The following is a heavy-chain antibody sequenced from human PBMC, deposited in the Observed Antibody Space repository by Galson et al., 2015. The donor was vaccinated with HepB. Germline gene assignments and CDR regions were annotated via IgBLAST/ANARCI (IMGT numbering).Heavy chain of an antibody. CDR3: ARSSRWNWFDP. J-gene: IGHJ5*02. CDR2: IYPDDSDDSET. V-gene: IGHV5-51*01. CDR1: GYSFTSYW. D-gene: IGHD6-6*01. Sequence: QSGAEVTKPGESLRISCKGSGYSFTSYWIAWVRQMPGKGLEWMGIIYPDDSDDSETTYNPSFRGQVTISADKSISTAYLQWSSLKASDTAIYYCARSSRWNWFDPWGQGTLVTVSS.